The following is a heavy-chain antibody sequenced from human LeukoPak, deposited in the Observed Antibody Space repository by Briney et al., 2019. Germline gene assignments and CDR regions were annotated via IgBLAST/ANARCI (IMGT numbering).Heavy chain of an antibody. Sequence: GGSLRLSCAASGFTFSTYSMNWVRQAPGKGLEWVSVIYSGGSTYYADSVKGRFTISRDNSKNTLYLQMNSLRAEDTAVYYCARDRSVGTTTGWFDPWGQGTLVTVSS. CDR1: GFTFSTYS. D-gene: IGHD1-26*01. V-gene: IGHV3-53*01. J-gene: IGHJ5*02. CDR2: IYSGGST. CDR3: ARDRSVGTTTGWFDP.